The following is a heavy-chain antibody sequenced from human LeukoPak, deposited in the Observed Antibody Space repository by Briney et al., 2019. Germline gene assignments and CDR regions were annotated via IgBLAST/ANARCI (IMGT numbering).Heavy chain of an antibody. CDR2: IVVGSGNT. D-gene: IGHD3-10*01. J-gene: IGHJ5*02. V-gene: IGHV1-58*02. CDR3: AARYYYGSGRIDP. Sequence: SVKVSCKASGFTFTSSAMQWVRQARGQRLEWIGWIVVGSGNTNYAQKFQERVTITRDMSTSTAYMELSSPRSEDTAVYYCAARYYYGSGRIDPWGQGTLVTVSS. CDR1: GFTFTSSA.